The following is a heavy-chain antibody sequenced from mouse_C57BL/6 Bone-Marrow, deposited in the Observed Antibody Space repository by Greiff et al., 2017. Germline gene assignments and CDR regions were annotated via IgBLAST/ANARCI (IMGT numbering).Heavy chain of an antibody. CDR1: GFTFSSYA. CDR3: ARGRGKMRVTSAWFDY. CDR2: ISDGGSYT. D-gene: IGHD2-3*01. J-gene: IGHJ3*01. V-gene: IGHV5-4*03. Sequence: EVMLVESGGGLVKPGGSLKLSCAASGFTFSSYAMSWVRQTPEKRLAWVATISDGGSYTYYPDNVKGRFTISRDNAKNNLYLQMSHLKSEDTAMYYCARGRGKMRVTSAWFDYWGQGTLVTVSA.